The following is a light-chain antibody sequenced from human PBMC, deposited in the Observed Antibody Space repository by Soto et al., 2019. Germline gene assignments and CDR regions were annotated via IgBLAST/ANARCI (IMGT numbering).Light chain of an antibody. J-gene: IGLJ1*01. Sequence: QSVLTQPPSASGFPGQSVTISCTGTSSDVGYYDYVSWYQQHPGKAPKLVIYEVTKRPSGVPDRVSASKSGNTASLTVSGLRAEDEADYYCSSYVGSNNFVFGSGTKLTVL. CDR1: SSDVGYYDY. CDR3: SSYVGSNNFV. CDR2: EVT. V-gene: IGLV2-8*01.